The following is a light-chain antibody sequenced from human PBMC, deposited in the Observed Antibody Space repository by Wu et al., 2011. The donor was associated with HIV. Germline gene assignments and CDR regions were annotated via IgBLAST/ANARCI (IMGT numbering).Light chain of an antibody. CDR2: DTS. CDR3: QHYGTSPQVT. J-gene: IGKJ4*01. Sequence: EIVLTQSPATLSLSPGERATLSCRASQSVNNLLAWYQQKPGQAPRLLIYDTSNRATGIPARFSASGSGTDFTLTISSLEPEDFAVYYCQHYGTSPQVTFGGGPRWRSN. V-gene: IGKV3-11*01. CDR1: QSVNNL.